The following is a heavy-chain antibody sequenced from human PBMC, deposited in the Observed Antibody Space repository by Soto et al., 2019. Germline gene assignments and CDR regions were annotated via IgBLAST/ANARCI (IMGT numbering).Heavy chain of an antibody. J-gene: IGHJ6*02. CDR3: ATRATVGIYYHYGLDV. CDR2: FDPEDGET. Sequence: QVQLVQSGAEVKKPGASVKVSCKVSGYTLTELSIHWVRQAPGKGLEWMGGFDPEDGETIYAQNFQGRVTMTDDTSTDTAYMELSSLRSEDMAVYYCATRATVGIYYHYGLDVWGQGTTVTVSS. CDR1: GYTLTELS. D-gene: IGHD4-17*01. V-gene: IGHV1-24*01.